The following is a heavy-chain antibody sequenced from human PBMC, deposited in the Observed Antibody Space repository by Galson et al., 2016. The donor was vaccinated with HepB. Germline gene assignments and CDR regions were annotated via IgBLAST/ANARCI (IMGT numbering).Heavy chain of an antibody. CDR2: INSDGSST. J-gene: IGHJ4*02. V-gene: IGHV3-74*03. CDR1: GFTFTSHW. Sequence: SLRLSCAASGFTFTSHWMHWVRQAPGKGLVWVSRINSDGSSTKYADSVKGRFTISRDNSKNTLYLQMNSLRAEDTAVYLCTKDVGPIFYDYWGQGTLVTVSS. CDR3: TKDVGPIFYDY. D-gene: IGHD1-26*01.